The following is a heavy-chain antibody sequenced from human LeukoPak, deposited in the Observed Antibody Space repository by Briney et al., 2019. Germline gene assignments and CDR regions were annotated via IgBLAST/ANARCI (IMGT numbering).Heavy chain of an antibody. V-gene: IGHV4-59*01. CDR3: ARDYGSGSQPFDY. CDR1: GGSISSYY. J-gene: IGHJ4*02. Sequence: SETLSLTCTVSGGSISSYYWSWIRQPPGKGLEWIGYIYYSGSTNYNPSLKSRVTISVDTSMNQFSLKLSSVTAADTAVYYCARDYGSGSQPFDYWGQGTLVTVSS. D-gene: IGHD3-10*01. CDR2: IYYSGST.